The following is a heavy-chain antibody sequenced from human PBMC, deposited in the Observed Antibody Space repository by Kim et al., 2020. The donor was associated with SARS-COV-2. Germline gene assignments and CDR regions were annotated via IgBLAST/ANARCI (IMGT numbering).Heavy chain of an antibody. CDR1: GGSISSSSYY. D-gene: IGHD3-16*02. Sequence: SETLSLTCTVSGGSISSSSYYWGWIRQPPGKGLEWIGSIYYSGSTYYNPSLKSRVTISVDTSKNQFSLKLSSVTAADTAVYYCARHVQAYDYVWGSYPPGWFDPWGQGTRVAVSS. CDR3: ARHVQAYDYVWGSYPPGWFDP. J-gene: IGHJ5*02. V-gene: IGHV4-39*01. CDR2: IYYSGST.